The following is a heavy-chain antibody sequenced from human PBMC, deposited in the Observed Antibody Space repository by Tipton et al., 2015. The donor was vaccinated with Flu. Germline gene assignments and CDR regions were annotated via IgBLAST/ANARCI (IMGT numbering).Heavy chain of an antibody. J-gene: IGHJ4*02. CDR2: INHSGST. CDR3: ARSSRDNCCGSCFPLDY. CDR1: AGSLSGHH. V-gene: IGHV4-34*01. D-gene: IGHD2-15*01. Sequence: TLSLTCAVYAGSLSGHHWSWIRQPPGKGPEWIGEINHSGSTNYNPSLKSRVTMSVDTFRNQFSLRLSSVTAADTAVYYCARSSRDNCCGSCFPLDYWGQGTLVTVS.